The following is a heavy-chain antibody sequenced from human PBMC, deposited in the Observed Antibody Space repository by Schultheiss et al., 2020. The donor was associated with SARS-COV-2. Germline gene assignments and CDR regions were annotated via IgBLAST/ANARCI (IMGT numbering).Heavy chain of an antibody. V-gene: IGHV3-64*02. J-gene: IGHJ4*02. CDR2: ISSNGGST. CDR1: GFTFSQYS. D-gene: IGHD3-16*01. CDR3: AKEYPLPHGYTSPLGY. Sequence: GGSLRLSCAASGFTFSQYSMNWVRQAPGKGLEYVSAISSNGGSTYYADSVKGRFTISRDNSKNTLYLQMNSLRAEDTAVYYCAKEYPLPHGYTSPLGYWGQGTLVTVSS.